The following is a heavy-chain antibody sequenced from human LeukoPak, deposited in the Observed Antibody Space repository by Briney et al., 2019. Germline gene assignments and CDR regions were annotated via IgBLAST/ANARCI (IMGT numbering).Heavy chain of an antibody. CDR1: GGTFASYA. J-gene: IGHJ4*02. CDR2: IIPIFGTV. V-gene: IGHV1-69*05. D-gene: IGHD5-18*01. CDR3: ARVSTEVGTAMAVFDY. Sequence: SVKVSCKASGGTFASYAISWVRQAPGQGLEWMGRIIPIFGTVNYAQKFQGRVTMTTDESTSTAYMELSSLRSEDTAVYYCARVSTEVGTAMAVFDYWGQGTLVTASS.